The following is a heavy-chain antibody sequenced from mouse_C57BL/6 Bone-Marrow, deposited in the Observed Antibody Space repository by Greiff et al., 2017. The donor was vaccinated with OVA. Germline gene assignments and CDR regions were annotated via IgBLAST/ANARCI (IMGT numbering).Heavy chain of an antibody. D-gene: IGHD2-1*01. CDR1: GYTFTSYG. CDR2: IYPRSGNT. V-gene: IGHV1-81*01. Sequence: VHLVESGAELAMPGASVKLSCKASGYTFTSYGISWVKQRTGQGLEWIGEIYPRSGNTYYNEKFKGKATLTADKSSSTAYMELRSLTSEDSAVYFCARWAIYYGNYFDYWGQGTTLTVSS. J-gene: IGHJ2*01. CDR3: ARWAIYYGNYFDY.